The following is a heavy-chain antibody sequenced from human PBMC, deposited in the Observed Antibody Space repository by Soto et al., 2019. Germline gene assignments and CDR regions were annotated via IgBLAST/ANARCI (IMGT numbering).Heavy chain of an antibody. CDR1: GFSLSTSGVG. CDR2: IYWDDSK. J-gene: IGHJ4*02. V-gene: IGHV2-5*02. CDR3: AHKGPEDWPLDY. D-gene: IGHD3-9*01. Sequence: QITLKESGPTLVRPTQTLTLTCAFSGFSLSTSGVGVGWIRQPPGKALEWLAVIYWDDSKHYSPSLRSRLTITKDTPKNPVVLTMTNMCPMDTGTYYCAHKGPEDWPLDYWGQGTLVTVSS.